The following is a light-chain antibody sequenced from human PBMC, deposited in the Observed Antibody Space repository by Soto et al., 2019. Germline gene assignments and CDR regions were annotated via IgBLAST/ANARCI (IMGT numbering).Light chain of an antibody. V-gene: IGLV2-11*01. CDR2: DVN. Sequence: QSVLTQPRSVSGSPGQSVTLSCTGTSSDVGAYNYVSWYQQHAGKAPKLMIFDVNKRPSGVPDRFSGSKSGNTASLTISGLQAEDEAAYYCCSYVGRYSGVFGGGTQLTVL. CDR3: CSYVGRYSGV. J-gene: IGLJ2*01. CDR1: SSDVGAYNY.